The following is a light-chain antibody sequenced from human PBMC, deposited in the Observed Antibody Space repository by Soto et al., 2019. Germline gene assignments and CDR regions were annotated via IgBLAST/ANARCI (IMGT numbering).Light chain of an antibody. Sequence: QSALTQPASVSGSPGQSITISCTGTSSDAGGYNYVSWYQQHPGKAPKLMIYEVSNRPSGVSNRFSGSKSGNTASLTISGLQAEDEADYYCSSYTSSLVVFGGGTKLTVL. CDR3: SSYTSSLVV. CDR1: SSDAGGYNY. CDR2: EVS. V-gene: IGLV2-14*01. J-gene: IGLJ2*01.